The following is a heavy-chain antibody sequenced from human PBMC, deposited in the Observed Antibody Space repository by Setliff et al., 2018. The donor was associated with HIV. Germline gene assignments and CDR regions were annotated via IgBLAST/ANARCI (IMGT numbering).Heavy chain of an antibody. J-gene: IGHJ4*02. CDR2: INPKTGDT. CDR1: GYSFTTYS. CDR3: AREDYFDGGGFAK. V-gene: IGHV1-8*02. Sequence: ASVKVSCKASGYSFTTYSINWLRQAPGQGLEWMGRINPKTGDTKYKQKFQGRFTISRDGAKNLLYLQLNSLRIEDTAVYYCAREDYFDGGGFAKWGQGTLVTVSS. D-gene: IGHD3-9*01.